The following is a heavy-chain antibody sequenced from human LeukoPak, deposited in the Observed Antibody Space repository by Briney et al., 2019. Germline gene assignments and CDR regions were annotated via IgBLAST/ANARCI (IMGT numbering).Heavy chain of an antibody. V-gene: IGHV3-48*03. Sequence: GGSLRLSCAASGFTFSSYEINWVRQAPGKGLEWVSYISSSGSTIKYADSVKGRFTISRDNAKNTLYLQMNSLRAEDTAVYYCARGRQWLAYWGQGTLVTVSS. CDR3: ARGRQWLAY. D-gene: IGHD6-19*01. CDR1: GFTFSSYE. J-gene: IGHJ4*02. CDR2: ISSSGSTI.